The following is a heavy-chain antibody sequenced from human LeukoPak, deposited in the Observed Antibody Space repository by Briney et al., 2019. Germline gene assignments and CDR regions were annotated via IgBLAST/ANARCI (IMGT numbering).Heavy chain of an antibody. Sequence: ASVKVSCKASRYTFTGYYMHWVRQAPGQGLEWMGWINPNSDGTNYAQKLQGRVTMTRDTSISTAYMEMSRLRFDDTAVYYCASPYCSSTSCYLDYYYYYGMDVWGQGTTVTVSS. CDR2: INPNSDGT. CDR1: RYTFTGYY. J-gene: IGHJ6*02. D-gene: IGHD2-2*01. V-gene: IGHV1-2*02. CDR3: ASPYCSSTSCYLDYYYYYGMDV.